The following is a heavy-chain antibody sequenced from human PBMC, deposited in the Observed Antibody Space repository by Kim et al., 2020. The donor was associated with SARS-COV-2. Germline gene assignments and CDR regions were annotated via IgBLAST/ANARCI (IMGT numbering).Heavy chain of an antibody. J-gene: IGHJ6*02. Sequence: FTISRDNSKNTLYLQMNSLRAEDTAVYYCAKDRFVWFGEVLTVYYYGMDVWGQGTTVTVSS. V-gene: IGHV3-23*01. CDR3: AKDRFVWFGEVLTVYYYGMDV. D-gene: IGHD3-10*01.